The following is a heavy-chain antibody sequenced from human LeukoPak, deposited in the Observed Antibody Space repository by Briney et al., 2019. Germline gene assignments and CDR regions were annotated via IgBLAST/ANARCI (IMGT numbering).Heavy chain of an antibody. CDR3: ATLEPYVGKDAFDI. J-gene: IGHJ3*02. D-gene: IGHD1-26*01. CDR2: INPNSGGT. V-gene: IGHV1-2*06. CDR1: GYTFTGYY. Sequence: ASVKVSCKASGYTFTGYYMHRVRQAPGQGLEWMGRINPNSGGTNYAQKFQGRVTMTRDTSISTAYMELSRLRSDDTAVYYCATLEPYVGKDAFDIWGQGTMVTVSS.